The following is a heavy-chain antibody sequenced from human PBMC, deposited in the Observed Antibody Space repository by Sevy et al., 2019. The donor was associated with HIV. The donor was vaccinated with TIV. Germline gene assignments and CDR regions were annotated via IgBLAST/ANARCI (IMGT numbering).Heavy chain of an antibody. Sequence: GGSLRLSCAASGFTFSSYGMHWVRQAPGKGLEWVAVISYDGSNKYYADSVKGRFTISRDNSKNTLYLQMNSLRAEDTAVYYCANLYYDFWSGYYKGDAFDIWGQGTMVTVSS. V-gene: IGHV3-30*18. D-gene: IGHD3-3*01. CDR3: ANLYYDFWSGYYKGDAFDI. J-gene: IGHJ3*02. CDR1: GFTFSSYG. CDR2: ISYDGSNK.